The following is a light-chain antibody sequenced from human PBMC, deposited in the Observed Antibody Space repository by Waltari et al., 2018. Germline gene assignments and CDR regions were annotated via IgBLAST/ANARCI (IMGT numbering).Light chain of an antibody. V-gene: IGKV1-12*01. J-gene: IGKJ1*01. Sequence: DIQMTQSPSFVSASVGDRVTITCRASQGIGNWLAWYQQKPGKAPKFLIYSASSLQSGVPSRFVGSGSGTDFIRTISRLQPEDFATYYCQQTNSFPRTFGQGTKVAIK. CDR1: QGIGNW. CDR3: QQTNSFPRT. CDR2: SAS.